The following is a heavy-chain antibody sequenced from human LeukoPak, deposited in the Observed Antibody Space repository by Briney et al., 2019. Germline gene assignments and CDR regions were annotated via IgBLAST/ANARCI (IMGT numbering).Heavy chain of an antibody. J-gene: IGHJ4*02. D-gene: IGHD4-17*01. CDR2: MNPNSGNT. CDR1: GYTFTSYD. CDR3: ARPGGYGDYVDY. Sequence: ASVKVSCKASGYTFTSYDINWVRQAPGQGLEWMGWMNPNSGNTGYAQKFQGRVTMTRNTSISTAYMELSSLRYEDTAVYYCARPGGYGDYVDYWGQGTLVTVSS. V-gene: IGHV1-8*01.